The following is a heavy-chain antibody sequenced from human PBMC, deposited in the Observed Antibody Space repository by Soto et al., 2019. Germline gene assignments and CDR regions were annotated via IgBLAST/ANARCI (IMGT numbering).Heavy chain of an antibody. Sequence: QVQLQESGPGLVKPSQTLSLSCSVSGVSITTSGHYWNWVRQRPGRGLEWIGYIDSSGTTYYNPSLKTRAALSVEPSKNQVSPKLRSVAGGDTAPLFRCLGMVMDGLGRGTTVIVSS. D-gene: IGHD2-21*01. CDR2: IDSSGTT. J-gene: IGHJ6*04. CDR3: CLGMVMDG. V-gene: IGHV4-31*03. CDR1: GVSITTSGHY.